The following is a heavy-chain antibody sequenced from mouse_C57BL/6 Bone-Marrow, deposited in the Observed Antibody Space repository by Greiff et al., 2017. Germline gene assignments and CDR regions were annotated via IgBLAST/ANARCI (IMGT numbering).Heavy chain of an antibody. J-gene: IGHJ3*01. CDR2: ISSGSSTI. CDR1: GFTFSDYG. CDR3: AKNEYDKMAWFAY. D-gene: IGHD2-4*01. V-gene: IGHV5-17*01. Sequence: DVHLVESGGGLVKPGGSLKLSCAASGFTFSDYGMHWVRQAPEKGLEWVAYISSGSSTIYYADTVKGRFTISRDNAKNTLFLQMTSLRSEDTAMYYCAKNEYDKMAWFAYWGQGTLVTVSA.